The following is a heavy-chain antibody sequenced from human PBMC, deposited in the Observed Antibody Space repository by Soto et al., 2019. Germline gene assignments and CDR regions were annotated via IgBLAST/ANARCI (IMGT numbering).Heavy chain of an antibody. D-gene: IGHD6-19*01. J-gene: IGHJ4*02. Sequence: EVQLLDSGGGLEQPGGSLRLSCVASGFTFTNYAMSWVRQAPGKGLEWVSTISGSGTYYTDSVKGRFSISRDNSKNTPYLQMNSLCVEDTSVYYCAKGVADDGGYMFPLDYWGQGTLVTVSS. CDR1: GFTFTNYA. CDR3: AKGVADDGGYMFPLDY. CDR2: ISGSGT. V-gene: IGHV3-23*01.